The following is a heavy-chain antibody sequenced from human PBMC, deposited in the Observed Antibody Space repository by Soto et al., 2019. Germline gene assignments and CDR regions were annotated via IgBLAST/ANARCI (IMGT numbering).Heavy chain of an antibody. CDR2: ISSSSSYI. CDR1: GFTFSSYS. Sequence: EVQLVESGGGLVKPGGSLRLSCAASGFTFSSYSMNWVRQAPGKGLEWVSSISSSSSYIYYADSVKGRFTISRDNAKNSLYLQMNSLRAEDTAVYYCARDWAVAGIFWFDPWGQGTLVTVSS. J-gene: IGHJ5*02. V-gene: IGHV3-21*01. D-gene: IGHD6-19*01. CDR3: ARDWAVAGIFWFDP.